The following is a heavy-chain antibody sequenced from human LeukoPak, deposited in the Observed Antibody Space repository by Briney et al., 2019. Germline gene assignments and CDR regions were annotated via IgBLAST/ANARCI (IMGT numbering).Heavy chain of an antibody. V-gene: IGHV3-23*01. CDR3: AKDSRFFGSSGYCRFEY. CDR2: ISGSGGST. Sequence: GRSLRLSCAASGFTFSSYAMSWVRQAPGKGLEWVSAISGSGGSTYYADSVKGRFTISRDNSKNTLYLQMNSLRAEDTAVYYCAKDSRFFGSSGYCRFEYWGQGTLVTVSS. J-gene: IGHJ4*02. CDR1: GFTFSSYA. D-gene: IGHD3-22*01.